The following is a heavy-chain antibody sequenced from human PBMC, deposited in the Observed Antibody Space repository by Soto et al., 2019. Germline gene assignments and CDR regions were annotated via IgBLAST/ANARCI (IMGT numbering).Heavy chain of an antibody. V-gene: IGHV3-9*01. J-gene: IGHJ4*02. CDR2: IGWDSGSK. CDR1: GFTFDDYA. D-gene: IGHD4-17*01. Sequence: EVQLVESGGCLVQPGRSLRLSCAASGFTFDDYAMHWVRQGPGKGLEWVSGIGWDSGSKAYADAVKCRFTISRDNAQNSLYLQMTSLRDDDTALYYCAKDVVGAYGNSRLDYWGQGTLVHVSS. CDR3: AKDVVGAYGNSRLDY.